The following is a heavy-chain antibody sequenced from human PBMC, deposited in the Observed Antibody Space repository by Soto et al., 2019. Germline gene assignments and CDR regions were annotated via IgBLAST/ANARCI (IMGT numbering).Heavy chain of an antibody. V-gene: IGHV3-23*01. D-gene: IGHD3-16*02. CDR3: AKGRISVSYQPDY. Sequence: EVPLLESGGGLVQPGGSLRLSCAGSEFTFSSCAMNWVRQAPGKGLEWVSGISGNGDDTYYADSVQGRFTISRDNSKNTVYLQMNSLRAEDTALYYCAKGRISVSYQPDYWGQGTPVTVSS. CDR2: ISGNGDDT. J-gene: IGHJ4*02. CDR1: EFTFSSCA.